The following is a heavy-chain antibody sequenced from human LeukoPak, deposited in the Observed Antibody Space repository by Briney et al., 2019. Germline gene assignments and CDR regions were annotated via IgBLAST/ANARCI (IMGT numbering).Heavy chain of an antibody. CDR1: GYTFTSYY. CDR2: MNPNSGNT. Sequence: ASVKVSCKASGYTFTSYYMHWVRQAPGQGLEWMGWMNPNSGNTGYAQKFQGRVTMTRNTSISTAYMELSSLRSEDTAVYYCARGQNDYVWGSYRYTIGFDYWGQGTLVTVSS. J-gene: IGHJ4*02. CDR3: ARGQNDYVWGSYRYTIGFDY. V-gene: IGHV1-8*02. D-gene: IGHD3-16*02.